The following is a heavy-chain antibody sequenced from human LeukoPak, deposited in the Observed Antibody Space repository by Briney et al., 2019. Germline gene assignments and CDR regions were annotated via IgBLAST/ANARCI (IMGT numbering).Heavy chain of an antibody. J-gene: IGHJ5*02. Sequence: SETLSLTCAVYGGSFSGYYWSWIRQPPGKGLEWIGEINHSGSTNYNPSLKSRVTTSVDTSKNQFSLKLSSVTAADTAVYYCARTTIFGVVIIRGWFDPWGQGTLVTVSS. CDR1: GGSFSGYY. V-gene: IGHV4-34*01. D-gene: IGHD3-3*01. CDR2: INHSGST. CDR3: ARTTIFGVVIIRGWFDP.